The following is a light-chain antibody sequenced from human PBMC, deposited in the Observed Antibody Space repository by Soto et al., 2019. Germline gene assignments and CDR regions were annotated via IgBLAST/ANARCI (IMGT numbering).Light chain of an antibody. Sequence: EIVLTQSPGTLSLSPGERATLYCRASQSVSSSYLAWYQQKPGQAPRLLIYDASSRATGIPDRFSGSGSGTDFTLTISSLEPEDFAVYYCQQYGSSGTFGQGTK. V-gene: IGKV3-20*01. CDR1: QSVSSSY. CDR3: QQYGSSGT. CDR2: DAS. J-gene: IGKJ1*01.